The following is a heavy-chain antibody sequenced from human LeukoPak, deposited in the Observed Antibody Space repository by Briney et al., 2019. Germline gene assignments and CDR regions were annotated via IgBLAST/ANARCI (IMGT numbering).Heavy chain of an antibody. CDR2: ISSSSSYI. Sequence: GGSLRLSCAASGFTFSGYSMNWVRQAPGKGLEWVSSISSSSSYIYYADSVKGRFTISRDNAKNSLYLQMNSLRAEDTAVYYCVRGSYSYGLPGGGYFDYWGQGTLVTVSS. CDR1: GFTFSGYS. CDR3: VRGSYSYGLPGGGYFDY. D-gene: IGHD5-18*01. J-gene: IGHJ4*02. V-gene: IGHV3-21*01.